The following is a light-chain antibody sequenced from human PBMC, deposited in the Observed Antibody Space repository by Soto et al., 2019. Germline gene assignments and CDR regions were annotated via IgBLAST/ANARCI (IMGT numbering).Light chain of an antibody. CDR3: SSHAGNNMV. CDR2: EVT. V-gene: IGLV2-8*01. Sequence: QSALTQPPSASGSPGQSVTISCTGTSSDVGAYNYVSWYQQHPGKAPQLVIYEVTKRPSGVPDRFSGSKSGNTASLTVSGVQAEDEADYYCSSHAGNNMVFGGGTKVTVL. J-gene: IGLJ3*02. CDR1: SSDVGAYNY.